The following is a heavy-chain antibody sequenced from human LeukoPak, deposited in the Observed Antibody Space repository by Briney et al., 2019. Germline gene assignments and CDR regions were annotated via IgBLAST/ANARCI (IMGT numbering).Heavy chain of an antibody. D-gene: IGHD5-12*01. Sequence: PGGSLRLSCAASGFVFSNYAMSWVRQAPGKGLEWVSGISITGGRTYYADSVKGRFTISRDNSKNTLYLQMNSLRAEDTAVYYCAKAGYSGYDYVPHYYGMDVWGQGTTVTVSS. V-gene: IGHV3-23*01. CDR3: AKAGYSGYDYVPHYYGMDV. J-gene: IGHJ6*02. CDR1: GFVFSNYA. CDR2: ISITGGRT.